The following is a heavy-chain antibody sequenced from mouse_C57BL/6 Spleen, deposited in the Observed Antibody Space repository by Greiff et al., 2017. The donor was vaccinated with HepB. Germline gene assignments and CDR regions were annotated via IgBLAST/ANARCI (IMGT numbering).Heavy chain of an antibody. D-gene: IGHD1-1*01. CDR3: TKALYYYGSSEDYFGY. CDR1: GFNIKDDY. Sequence: VQLQQSGAELVRPGASVKLSCTASGFNIKDDYMHWVKQRPEKGLEWIGWIDPENGDTEYASKFQGKATITADTTSNKAYLQLSILTSEDTAVYYGTKALYYYGSSEDYFGYWGQGATLTVAS. CDR2: IDPENGDT. V-gene: IGHV14-4*01. J-gene: IGHJ2*01.